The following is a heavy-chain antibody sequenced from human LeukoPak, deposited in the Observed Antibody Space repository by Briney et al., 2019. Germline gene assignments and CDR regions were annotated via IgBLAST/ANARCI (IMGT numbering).Heavy chain of an antibody. J-gene: IGHJ4*02. CDR2: FDPEDGET. V-gene: IGHV1-24*01. Sequence: ASVKVSCKVSGYTLTELSMHWVRQAPGKGLEWMGGFDPEDGETIYAQKFQGRVTMTEDTSTDTAYMELSSLRSEDTAVYYCATASGSHSPGSPFDYWGQGTLVTVSS. CDR3: ATASGSHSPGSPFDY. CDR1: GYTLTELS. D-gene: IGHD1-26*01.